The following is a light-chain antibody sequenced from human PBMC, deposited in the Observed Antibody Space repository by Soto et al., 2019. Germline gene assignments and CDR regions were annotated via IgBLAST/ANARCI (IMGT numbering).Light chain of an antibody. CDR2: SNN. Sequence: QSVLTQTPSASGTPGQRVNISCSGSSSNIGSNNVNWYQQLPGTAPKLLIYSNNQRPSGVPDRFSGSKSGSSDSLAISGLQSEDEADYYCEAWDDSLKGVVFGGGTKVTVL. J-gene: IGLJ2*01. CDR3: EAWDDSLKGVV. V-gene: IGLV1-44*01. CDR1: SSNIGSNN.